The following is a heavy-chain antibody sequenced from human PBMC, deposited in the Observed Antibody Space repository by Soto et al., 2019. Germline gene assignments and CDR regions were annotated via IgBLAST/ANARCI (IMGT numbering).Heavy chain of an antibody. V-gene: IGHV3-23*01. CDR3: AKVRAMFCSSNNCYYYDY. CDR1: AFTFSSYA. D-gene: IGHD2-2*01. J-gene: IGHJ4*02. Sequence: EVQLLESGGGVVQPGTSLRLSCEASAFTFSSYAMSWVRQAPGKGLEWVSAISGSGGSTFYADSVKGRFTISRDNSKNTLYLQMNRLRVEDTAVYFCAKVRAMFCSSNNCYYYDYWGQGTLVTVSS. CDR2: ISGSGGST.